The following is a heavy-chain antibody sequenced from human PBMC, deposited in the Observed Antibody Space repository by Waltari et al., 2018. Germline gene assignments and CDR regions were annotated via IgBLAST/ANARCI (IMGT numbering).Heavy chain of an antibody. V-gene: IGHV3-21*06. CDR3: ASGSTRRDYFDY. CDR1: GFRFSGYT. J-gene: IGHJ4*02. Sequence: EVQLVESGGGLVKPGGSLRLSCAASGFRFSGYTMNWVRQAPGKGLEWVSSIISSSTYIYYADSVKGRFTISRDNAKNSLFLQINSLRAEDTALYYCASGSTRRDYFDYWGQGTLVTVS. CDR2: IISSSTYI.